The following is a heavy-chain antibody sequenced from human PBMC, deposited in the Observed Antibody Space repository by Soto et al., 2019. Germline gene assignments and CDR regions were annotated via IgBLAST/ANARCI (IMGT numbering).Heavy chain of an antibody. CDR2: IDVGSANA. CDR1: GFTFSSSA. CDR3: AADVGGDIYSLASH. J-gene: IGHJ4*02. D-gene: IGHD4-4*01. Sequence: QVQLVQSGPEVKKPGTSVKVSCKTSGFTFSSSAVHWVRQARGHRLQWIGWIDVGSANANYSQKLQERVTISRDMSTSTAYMELRSLRPEDTAVYYCAADVGGDIYSLASHWGPGTLVTVSS. V-gene: IGHV1-58*01.